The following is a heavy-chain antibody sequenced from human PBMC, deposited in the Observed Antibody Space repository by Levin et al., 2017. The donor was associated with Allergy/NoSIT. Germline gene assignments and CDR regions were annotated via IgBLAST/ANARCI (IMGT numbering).Heavy chain of an antibody. V-gene: IGHV4-59*01. D-gene: IGHD1-26*01. Sequence: SETLSLTCTVSGGSISSYYWSWIRQPPGKTLEWIGYIYYSGSTNYNPSLKSRVTISVDTSKNQFSLKRSSVTAADTAVYYCANSGSHVDVLLDYWGQGTLVTVSS. J-gene: IGHJ4*02. CDR2: IYYSGST. CDR1: GGSISSYY. CDR3: ANSGSHVDVLLDY.